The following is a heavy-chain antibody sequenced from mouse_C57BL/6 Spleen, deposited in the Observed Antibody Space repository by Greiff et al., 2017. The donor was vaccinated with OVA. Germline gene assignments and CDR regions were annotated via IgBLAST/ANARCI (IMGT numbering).Heavy chain of an antibody. D-gene: IGHD2-5*01. Sequence: EVQLKESGPGLVKPSQSLSLTCSVTGYSITSGYYWNWIRQFPGNKLEWMGYISYDGSHNYNPSLKNRISITRDTSKNQFFLKLNSVTTEDTATYYCARPSNYVYYYAMDYWGQGTSVTVSS. CDR3: ARPSNYVYYYAMDY. V-gene: IGHV3-6*01. CDR1: GYSITSGYY. J-gene: IGHJ4*01. CDR2: ISYDGSH.